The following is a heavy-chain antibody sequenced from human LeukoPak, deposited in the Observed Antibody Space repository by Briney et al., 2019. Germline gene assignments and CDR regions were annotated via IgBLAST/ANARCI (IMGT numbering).Heavy chain of an antibody. J-gene: IGHJ4*02. V-gene: IGHV3-48*02. CDR1: GFTFSSYN. CDR2: ITISSSYI. CDR3: VRDHQYSFDY. D-gene: IGHD1-1*01. Sequence: GGSLRLSCAASGFTFSSYNMNWVRQAPGKGLEWVSYITISSSYIQYADSVKGRFTIPRDNAKNSLYLQMNSLRDEDTAVYYCVRDHQYSFDYWGQGTLVTVSS.